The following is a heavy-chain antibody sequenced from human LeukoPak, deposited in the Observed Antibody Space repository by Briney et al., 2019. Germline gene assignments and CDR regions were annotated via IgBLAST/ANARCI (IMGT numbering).Heavy chain of an antibody. V-gene: IGHV3-30*01. J-gene: IGHJ6*03. CDR2: ISYDGSNK. CDR1: GFTFSSYA. D-gene: IGHD2-21*02. Sequence: GRSLRLSCAASGFTFSSYAMHWVRQAPGKGLEWVAVISYDGSNKYYADSVKGRFTISRDNSKNTLYLQMNSLRAEDTAVYYCARDLRRVQVVVTTDYYMDVWGKGTAVTVSS. CDR3: ARDLRRVQVVVTTDYYMDV.